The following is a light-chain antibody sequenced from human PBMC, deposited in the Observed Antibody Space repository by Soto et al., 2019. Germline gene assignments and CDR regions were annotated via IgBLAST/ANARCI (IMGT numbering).Light chain of an antibody. CDR1: QSVRGNY. Sequence: EVVLTQSPGTLSLSPGESATLSCRASQSVRGNYFAWYQQRPGQAPRLLFYGPSVRAAGIPDRFGGSGSRTDFNLISNRVEPEDFAVYYCHQFGMSPFTFGPGTTLDIK. CDR2: GPS. J-gene: IGKJ3*01. V-gene: IGKV3-20*01. CDR3: HQFGMSPFT.